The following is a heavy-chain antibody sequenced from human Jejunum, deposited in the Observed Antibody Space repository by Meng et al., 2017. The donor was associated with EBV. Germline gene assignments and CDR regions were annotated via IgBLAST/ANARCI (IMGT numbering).Heavy chain of an antibody. CDR2: VSGIGGST. D-gene: IGHD5-24*01. CDR1: GFTLSAYA. Sequence: VGLGGGLVQPGGSLRLSCGASGFTLSAYAMSWVRQAPGKGLEWVSHVSGIGGSTYYADSVKGRFTASRDNSKNMLFLQMNSLRADDTAIYYCVRDGYNYIPFDYWGQGTLVTVSS. CDR3: VRDGYNYIPFDY. J-gene: IGHJ4*02. V-gene: IGHV3-23*04.